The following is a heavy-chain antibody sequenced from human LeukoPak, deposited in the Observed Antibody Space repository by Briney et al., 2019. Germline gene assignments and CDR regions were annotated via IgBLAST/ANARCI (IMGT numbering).Heavy chain of an antibody. CDR2: IYYSGST. J-gene: IGHJ4*02. V-gene: IGHV4-59*01. CDR1: GGSISSYY. CDR3: ARARDYAVTTTPFDY. D-gene: IGHD4-17*01. Sequence: SETLSLTCTVSGGSISSYYWSWIRQPPGKGLEWIGHIYYSGSTNYNPSLKSRVTISVDTSKNQFSLKLSSVTAADTAVYYCARARDYAVTTTPFDYWGQGTLVTVSS.